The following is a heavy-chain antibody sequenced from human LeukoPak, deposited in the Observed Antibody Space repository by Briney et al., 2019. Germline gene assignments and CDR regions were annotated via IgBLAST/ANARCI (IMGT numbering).Heavy chain of an antibody. CDR1: GYTLTELS. CDR3: VQQRWTLVGALSN. Sequence: ASVKVSCKVSGYTLTELSMHWVRQAPGKGLEWMGGFDPEDGETIYAQKFQGRVTMTEDTSTDTAYMELSSLRSEDTVVYYCVQQRWTLVGALSNWGQGTLVTVSS. CDR2: FDPEDGET. J-gene: IGHJ4*02. D-gene: IGHD1-26*01. V-gene: IGHV1-24*01.